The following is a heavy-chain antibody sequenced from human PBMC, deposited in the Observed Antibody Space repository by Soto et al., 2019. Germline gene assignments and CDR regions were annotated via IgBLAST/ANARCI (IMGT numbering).Heavy chain of an antibody. CDR3: AREYPVHSAYFDY. CDR2: MYYSGNA. CDR1: GASISRYY. J-gene: IGHJ4*02. Sequence: QEQLQESGPGLVKPSETLSLTCTVSGASISRYYWSWIRQSPGKGLEWIGYMYYSGNANYNPSLRSRITISVDTSKNLFSLNLNSVTAADTAVYYCAREYPVHSAYFDYWGQGILVTVSS. V-gene: IGHV4-59*01. D-gene: IGHD1-26*01.